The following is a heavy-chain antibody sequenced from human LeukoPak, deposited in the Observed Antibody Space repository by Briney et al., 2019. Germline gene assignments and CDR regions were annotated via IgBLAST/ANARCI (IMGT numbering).Heavy chain of an antibody. V-gene: IGHV4-59*01. CDR2: IHFSGST. J-gene: IGHJ4*02. D-gene: IGHD3-10*01. CDR1: GGSISSYY. CDR3: ARIFRGAYFDY. Sequence: SETLSLTCTVSGGSISSYYWSWIRQPAGKGLEWIGYIHFSGSTNYNPSLKSRVTVSDDKSKNQFSLKLSSVTAADTAVYYCARIFRGAYFDYWGQGTLVTVSS.